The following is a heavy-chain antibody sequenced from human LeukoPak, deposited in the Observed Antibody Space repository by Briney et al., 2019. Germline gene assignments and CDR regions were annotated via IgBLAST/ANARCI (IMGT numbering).Heavy chain of an antibody. D-gene: IGHD3-3*01. J-gene: IGHJ3*02. CDR3: ARDYYDLRAFDI. Sequence: SETLSLTCTVSGGSISSYYWSWIRQPPGKGLEWIGYIYYSGSTNFNSSLKSRVTISVDTSKNQFSLKLSSVTAADTAVYYCARDYYDLRAFDIWGQGTMVTVSS. CDR1: GGSISSYY. V-gene: IGHV4-59*01. CDR2: IYYSGST.